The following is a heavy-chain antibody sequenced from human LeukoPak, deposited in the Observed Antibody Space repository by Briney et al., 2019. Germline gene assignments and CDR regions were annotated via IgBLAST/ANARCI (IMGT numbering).Heavy chain of an antibody. D-gene: IGHD3-10*01. CDR1: GGSISSGTYY. Sequence: PSQTLSLTCTVSGGSISSGTYYWSWIRQLAGKGLEWIGRISASGSTNYNPSLKSRVTMSVDTSKNQFSLKLSSVTAADTAVYYCAREKDFGDAFDIWGQGTMVTVSS. CDR2: ISASGST. J-gene: IGHJ3*02. CDR3: AREKDFGDAFDI. V-gene: IGHV4-61*02.